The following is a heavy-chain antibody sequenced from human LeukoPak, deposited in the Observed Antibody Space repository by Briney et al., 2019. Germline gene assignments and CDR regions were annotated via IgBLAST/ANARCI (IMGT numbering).Heavy chain of an antibody. CDR3: ARIRSRGWSNHYFDY. D-gene: IGHD6-19*01. J-gene: IGHJ4*02. Sequence: SETLSLTCSVSGGSISSYYWSWIRQPPGTGLEWIGRMYTSGSTNYNPSLKSRVTMSVDPSKNQFSLKLSSVTAADTAVYYCARIRSRGWSNHYFDYGGQGTLVTVSS. CDR1: GGSISSYY. CDR2: MYTSGST. V-gene: IGHV4-4*07.